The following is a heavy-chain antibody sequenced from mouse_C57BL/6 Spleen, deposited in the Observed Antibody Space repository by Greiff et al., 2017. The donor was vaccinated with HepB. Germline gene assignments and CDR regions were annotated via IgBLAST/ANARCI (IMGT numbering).Heavy chain of an antibody. CDR1: GYTFTDYY. D-gene: IGHD2-4*01. CDR2: IGPGSGST. Sequence: QVQLQQSGAELVKPGASVKISCKASGYTFTDYYINWVKQRPGQGLEWIGKIGPGSGSTYYNEKFKGKATLTADKSSSTAYMQLSSLTSEDSAVYFCARSGYDYDFSYWYFDVWGTGTTVTVSS. CDR3: ARSGYDYDFSYWYFDV. V-gene: IGHV1-77*01. J-gene: IGHJ1*03.